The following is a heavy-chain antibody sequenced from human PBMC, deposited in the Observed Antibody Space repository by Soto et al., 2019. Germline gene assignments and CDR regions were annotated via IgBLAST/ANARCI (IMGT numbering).Heavy chain of an antibody. Sequence: QVQLQESGPGLVKASQTLSLTCTVSGASVNSGDYYWSWVRQPPGRGLEWIGYIHYSETIYYNSSLKSRAQILVETFKNQFSLEVSSVTAADTAVYYCARAHRHYDYPDIWGQGTTVTVSS. CDR2: IHYSETI. J-gene: IGHJ3*02. V-gene: IGHV4-30-4*01. CDR1: GASVNSGDYY. CDR3: ARAHRHYDYPDI. D-gene: IGHD3-16*01.